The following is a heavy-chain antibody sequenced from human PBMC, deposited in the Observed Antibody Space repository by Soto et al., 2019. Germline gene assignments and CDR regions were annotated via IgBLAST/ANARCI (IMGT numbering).Heavy chain of an antibody. CDR3: AKDSYGSGSPDVLHI. J-gene: IGHJ3*02. V-gene: IGHV3-23*01. CDR2: ISFSGDRP. CDR1: GLTFSSYA. D-gene: IGHD3-10*01. Sequence: AGGSLRLSCAASGLTFSSYAMSWVRQAPGKGLEWASSISFSGDRPSYADSVKGRFTISRDNSGNTLYLQMNSLRAEDTAVYYCAKDSYGSGSPDVLHIWGQGTMVTVSS.